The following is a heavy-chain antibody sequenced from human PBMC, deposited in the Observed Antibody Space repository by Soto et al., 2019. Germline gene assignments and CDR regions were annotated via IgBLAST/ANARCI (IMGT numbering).Heavy chain of an antibody. CDR3: AASDTAMVTYYYYGMDV. Sequence: GESLKISCKGSGYSFTSYWISWVRQMPGKGLEWMGRIDPSDSYTNYSPSFQGHVTISADKSISTAYLQWSSLKASDTAMYYCAASDTAMVTYYYYGMDVWGQGTTVTV. V-gene: IGHV5-10-1*01. D-gene: IGHD5-18*01. J-gene: IGHJ6*02. CDR1: GYSFTSYW. CDR2: IDPSDSYT.